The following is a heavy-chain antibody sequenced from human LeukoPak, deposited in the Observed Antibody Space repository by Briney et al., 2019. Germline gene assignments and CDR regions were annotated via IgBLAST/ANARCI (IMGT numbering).Heavy chain of an antibody. CDR1: GYTFTGYY. CDR3: ARGGIVGATPHHNCFDY. CDR2: INPNSGGT. J-gene: IGHJ4*02. D-gene: IGHD1-26*01. V-gene: IGHV1-2*04. Sequence: ASVKVSCKASGYTFTGYYMHWVRQAPGQGLEWMGWINPNSGGTNYAQKFQGWVTMTRDTSISTAYMELSRLRSDDTAVYYCARGGIVGATPHHNCFDYWGQGTLVTVSS.